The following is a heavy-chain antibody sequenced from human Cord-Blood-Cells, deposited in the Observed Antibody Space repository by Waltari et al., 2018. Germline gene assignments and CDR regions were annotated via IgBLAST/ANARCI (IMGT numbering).Heavy chain of an antibody. J-gene: IGHJ4*02. CDR3: ARVYYSSSWYYFDY. CDR2: IYTSGST. Sequence: QVQLQESGPGLVKPSETLSLTCTVSGGSISSYSGSWIRQPAGKGLEWIGRIYTSGSTNYNPSRKSRVTMSVDTSKNQFSLKLSSVTAADTAVYYCARVYYSSSWYYFDYWGQGTLVTVSS. V-gene: IGHV4-4*07. CDR1: GGSISSYS. D-gene: IGHD6-13*01.